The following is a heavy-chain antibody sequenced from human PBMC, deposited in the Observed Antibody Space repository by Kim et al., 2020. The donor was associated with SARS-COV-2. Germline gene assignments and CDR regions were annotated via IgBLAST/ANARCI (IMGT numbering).Heavy chain of an antibody. CDR3: ARERGRDLDAFDI. J-gene: IGHJ3*02. CDR1: GYTFTGYY. CDR2: INPNSGGT. Sequence: ASVKVSCKASGYTFTGYYMHWVRQAPGQGLEWMGWINPNSGGTNYAQKFQGWVTMTRDTSISTAYMELSRLRSDDTAVYYCARERGRDLDAFDIWGQGTMVTVSS. D-gene: IGHD2-15*01. V-gene: IGHV1-2*04.